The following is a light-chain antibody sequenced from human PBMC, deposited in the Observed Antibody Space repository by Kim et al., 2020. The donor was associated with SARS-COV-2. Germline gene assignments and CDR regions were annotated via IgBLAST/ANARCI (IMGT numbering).Light chain of an antibody. CDR1: KLGDKY. CDR2: PDN. CDR3: QAWDSRSYVV. Sequence: SYELTQPPSVSVSPGQTSSITCSGHKLGDKYAYWYQQKPGLSPAVVIYPDNKRPSGFPERFSGSNSGNTATLTISGTQAMDEADYYCQAWDSRSYVVFGGGTQLTVL. V-gene: IGLV3-1*01. J-gene: IGLJ2*01.